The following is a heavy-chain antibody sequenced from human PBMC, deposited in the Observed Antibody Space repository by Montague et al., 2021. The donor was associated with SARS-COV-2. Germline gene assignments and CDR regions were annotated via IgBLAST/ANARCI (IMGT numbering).Heavy chain of an antibody. D-gene: IGHD3-9*01. Sequence: VKPTQTLTLTCTFSGFSLSTSGMRASWIRQPPGKALEWLARIDWDDDKFYSTSLKTRPTISKDTSKNQVVLTMTNMDPVDTATYYCARSYYDILTAYYTPFDYWGQGTLVTVSS. CDR3: ARSYYDILTAYYTPFDY. V-gene: IGHV2-70*04. CDR1: GFSLSTSGMR. CDR2: IDWDDDK. J-gene: IGHJ4*02.